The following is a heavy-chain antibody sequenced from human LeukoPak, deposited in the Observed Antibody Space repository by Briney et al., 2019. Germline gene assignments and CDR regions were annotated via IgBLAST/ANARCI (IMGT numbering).Heavy chain of an antibody. CDR3: ARETSVTQNDAFDI. D-gene: IGHD4-17*01. CDR2: INVGNGDT. V-gene: IGHV1-3*01. Sequence: GASVKVSCKASEYTFTRHTIHWVRQAPGQRLEWMGWINVGNGDTKYSQNFQGTVSITRDTSASTAYMELSSLRSEDTAVYYCARETSVTQNDAFDIWGQGTMVTVSS. J-gene: IGHJ3*02. CDR1: EYTFTRHT.